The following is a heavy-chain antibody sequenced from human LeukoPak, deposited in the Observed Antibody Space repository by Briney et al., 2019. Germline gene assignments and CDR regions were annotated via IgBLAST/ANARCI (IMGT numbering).Heavy chain of an antibody. V-gene: IGHV1-8*01. Sequence: ASVKVSRKASGYTFTSYDINWVRQATGQGLEWMGLMNPNSGNTGYEQKFQGRVTMTRNTSISTAYMELSSLRSEDTAVYYCARAYSSGWYYYMDVWGKGTTVTVSS. D-gene: IGHD6-19*01. CDR2: MNPNSGNT. CDR3: ARAYSSGWYYYMDV. J-gene: IGHJ6*03. CDR1: GYTFTSYD.